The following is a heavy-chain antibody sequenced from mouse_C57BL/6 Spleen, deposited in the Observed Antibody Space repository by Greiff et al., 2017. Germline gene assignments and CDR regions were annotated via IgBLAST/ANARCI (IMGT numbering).Heavy chain of an antibody. D-gene: IGHD1-1*01. CDR3: AREIYYYGSSYETGAMDY. CDR1: GFTFSDYG. Sequence: EVKLMESGGGLVKPGGSLKLSCAASGFTFSDYGMHWVRQAPEKGLEWVAYISSGSSTIYSADTVKGRFTISRDNAKNTLFLQMTSLRSEDTAMYYCAREIYYYGSSYETGAMDYWGQGTSVTVSS. CDR2: ISSGSSTI. V-gene: IGHV5-17*01. J-gene: IGHJ4*01.